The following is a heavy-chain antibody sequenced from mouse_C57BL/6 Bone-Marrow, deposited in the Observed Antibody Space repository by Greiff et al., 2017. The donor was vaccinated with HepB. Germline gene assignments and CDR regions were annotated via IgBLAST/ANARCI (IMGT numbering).Heavy chain of an antibody. D-gene: IGHD2-2*01. CDR2: IYPGSGST. Sequence: VQLQQPGAELVKPGASVKMSCKASGYTFTSYWITWVKQRPGQGLEWIGDIYPGSGSTNYNEKFKSKATLTVDTSSSTAYMQLSSLTSEDSAVYYCARGYYGYDGGDYWGQGTTLTVSS. CDR3: ARGYYGYDGGDY. J-gene: IGHJ2*01. CDR1: GYTFTSYW. V-gene: IGHV1-55*01.